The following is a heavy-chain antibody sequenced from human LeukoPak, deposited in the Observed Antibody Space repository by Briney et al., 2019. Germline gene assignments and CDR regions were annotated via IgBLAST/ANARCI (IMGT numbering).Heavy chain of an antibody. D-gene: IGHD3-10*01. J-gene: IGHJ6*02. CDR2: KFSHDGST. Sequence: ASVKVSCTTSGYSFNIHHVHWVRQAPGQGLEWMGVKFSHDGSTSTAQKFQGRVTLTRDTSTSTVGLELSSLRSEDTAVYYCARDSGNFHYDMDVWGQGTTVIVSS. CDR1: GYSFNIHH. V-gene: IGHV1-46*02. CDR3: ARDSGNFHYDMDV.